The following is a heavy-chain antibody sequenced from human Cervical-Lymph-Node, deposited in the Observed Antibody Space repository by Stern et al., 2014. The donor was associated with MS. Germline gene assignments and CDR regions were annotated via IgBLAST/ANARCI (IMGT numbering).Heavy chain of an antibody. Sequence: QVQLLQPGAEVKKPGASVKVSCKASGYTFTSYSMHWVRQAPGQRLEWMGWNNAGNGKTKYSQKFQGRVTITRDTSASTDYMELSSLTSEDTALYYCARGNDRQYYYYGMDVWGQGTTVTVSS. V-gene: IGHV1-3*01. J-gene: IGHJ6*02. CDR3: ARGNDRQYYYYGMDV. CDR1: GYTFTSYS. CDR2: NNAGNGKT.